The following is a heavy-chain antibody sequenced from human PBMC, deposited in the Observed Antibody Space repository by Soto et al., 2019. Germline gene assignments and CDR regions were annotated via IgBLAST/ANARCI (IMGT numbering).Heavy chain of an antibody. Sequence: QLQLQESGSGLVKPSQTLSLTCAVSGGSISSGGYSWSWIRQPPGKGLEWIGYIYHSGSTYYNPSLKSRVTISVDRSKNQFSLKLSSVTAADTAVYYCASTDYNDSSGYSYWGRGTLVTVSS. CDR2: IYHSGST. J-gene: IGHJ4*02. D-gene: IGHD3-22*01. CDR3: ASTDYNDSSGYSY. CDR1: GGSISSGGYS. V-gene: IGHV4-30-2*01.